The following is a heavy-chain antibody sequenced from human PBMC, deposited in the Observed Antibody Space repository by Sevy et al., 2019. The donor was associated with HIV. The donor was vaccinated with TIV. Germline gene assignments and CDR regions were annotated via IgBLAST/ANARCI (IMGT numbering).Heavy chain of an antibody. D-gene: IGHD3-22*01. Sequence: SETLSLTCTVSGGYINSYYWSWIRQPPGKGLEWIGYIFYSGSTTYNPSLKSRVTISVDTSNNQFSLKLTSVTAADTAVYYCARDHYDSSGFDYWGQGTLVTVSS. CDR3: ARDHYDSSGFDY. J-gene: IGHJ4*02. V-gene: IGHV4-59*01. CDR2: IFYSGST. CDR1: GGYINSYY.